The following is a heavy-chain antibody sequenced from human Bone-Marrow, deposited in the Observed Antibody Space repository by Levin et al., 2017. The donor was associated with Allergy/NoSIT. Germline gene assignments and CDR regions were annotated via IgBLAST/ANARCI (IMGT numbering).Heavy chain of an antibody. CDR2: IDGSGDTT. V-gene: IGHV3-23*01. CDR1: GFTFTNYA. Sequence: GESLKISCATSGFTFTNYAMTWVRRASGKGLEFVSAIDGSGDTTYYADSVKGRFTMSRDNFKSTLSLQMNSLRAEDTAIYYCAKGGYIDSWGQGTLVTVSS. J-gene: IGHJ4*02. CDR3: AKGGYIDS. D-gene: IGHD3-22*01.